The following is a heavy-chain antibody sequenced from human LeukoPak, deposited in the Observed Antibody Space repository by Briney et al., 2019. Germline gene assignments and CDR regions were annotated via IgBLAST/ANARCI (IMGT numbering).Heavy chain of an antibody. CDR2: IKQDGSEK. J-gene: IGHJ4*02. CDR3: ARYYDSSGYYLRPLDY. Sequence: GGSLRLSCAASGFTFSSYWMSWVRQAPGKGLEWVANIKQDGSEKYYVDSVKGRFTISRDNAKNSLYLQMNSLRAEDTAVYYCARYYDSSGYYLRPLDYWGQGTLVTVSS. D-gene: IGHD3-22*01. V-gene: IGHV3-7*01. CDR1: GFTFSSYW.